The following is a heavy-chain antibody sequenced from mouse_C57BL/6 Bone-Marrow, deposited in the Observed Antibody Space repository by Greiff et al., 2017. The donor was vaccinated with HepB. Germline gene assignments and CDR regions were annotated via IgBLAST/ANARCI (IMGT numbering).Heavy chain of an antibody. J-gene: IGHJ4*01. CDR3: ARRGGSSYAMDY. CDR1: GFTFSDYY. D-gene: IGHD1-1*01. Sequence: EVKLMDSGGGLVQPGGSLKLSCAASGFTFSDYYMYWVRQIPEKRLEWVAYISNGGGSTYYPDTVKGRFTISRDNAKNTLYLQMSRLKSEDTAMYYCARRGGSSYAMDYWGQGTSVTVSS. CDR2: ISNGGGST. V-gene: IGHV5-12*01.